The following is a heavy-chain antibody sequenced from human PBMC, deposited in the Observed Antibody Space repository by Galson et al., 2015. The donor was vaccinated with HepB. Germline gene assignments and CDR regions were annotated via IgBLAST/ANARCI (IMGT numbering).Heavy chain of an antibody. D-gene: IGHD5-24*01. CDR1: GFTFDDYT. J-gene: IGHJ4*02. V-gene: IGHV3-43*01. CDR3: AKDMGDGYNFPGTFDY. Sequence: SLRLSCAASGFTFDDYTMHWVRQAPGKGLEWVSLISWDGGSTYYADSVKGRFTISRDNSKNSLYLQMNSLRTEDTALYYCAKDMGDGYNFPGTFDYWGQGTLVTVSS. CDR2: ISWDGGST.